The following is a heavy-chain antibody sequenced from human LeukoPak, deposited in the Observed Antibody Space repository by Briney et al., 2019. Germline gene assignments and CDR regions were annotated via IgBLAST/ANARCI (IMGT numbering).Heavy chain of an antibody. V-gene: IGHV1-69*05. CDR2: IIPIFGTA. CDR3: ARIDPQHSSGGLDY. CDR1: GGTFSSYA. Sequence: ASVKVSCKASGGTFSSYAISWVRQAPGQGLEWMGRIIPIFGTANYAQKFQGSVTITTDESTSTAYMELSSLRSEDTAVYYCARIDPQHSSGGLDYWGQGTLVTVSS. D-gene: IGHD6-19*01. J-gene: IGHJ4*02.